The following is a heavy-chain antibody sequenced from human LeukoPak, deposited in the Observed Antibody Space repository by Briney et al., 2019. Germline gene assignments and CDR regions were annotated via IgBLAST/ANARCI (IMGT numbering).Heavy chain of an antibody. CDR3: ARDHGIAVAGNYYYYGMDV. CDR1: GGSISSYY. J-gene: IGHJ6*04. D-gene: IGHD6-19*01. CDR2: IYYSGST. Sequence: SETLSLTCTVSGGSISSYYWSWIRQPPGKGLEWIGYIYYSGSTNYNPSLKSRVTISVDTSKNQFSLKLSSVTAADTAVYYCARDHGIAVAGNYYYYGMDVWGKGTTVTVSS. V-gene: IGHV4-59*01.